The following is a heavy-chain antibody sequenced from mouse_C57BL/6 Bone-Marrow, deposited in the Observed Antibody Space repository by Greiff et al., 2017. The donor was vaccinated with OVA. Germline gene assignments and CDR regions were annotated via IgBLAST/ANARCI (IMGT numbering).Heavy chain of an antibody. D-gene: IGHD2-5*01. J-gene: IGHJ2*01. Sequence: QVQLKQSGPELVKPGASVKISCKASGYSFTSYYIHWVKQRPGQGLEWIGWIYPGSGNTKYNEKFKGKATLTADTSSSTAYMQLSSLTSEDSAVYYCARDWSKGMNYWGQGTTLTVSS. CDR2: IYPGSGNT. V-gene: IGHV1-66*01. CDR3: ARDWSKGMNY. CDR1: GYSFTSYY.